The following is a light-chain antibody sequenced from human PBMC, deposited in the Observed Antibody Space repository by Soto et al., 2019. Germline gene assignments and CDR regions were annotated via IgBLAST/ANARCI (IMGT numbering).Light chain of an antibody. J-gene: IGKJ2*01. CDR3: HQGYSTPRT. CDR1: QSISIY. Sequence: DIQMTQSPSSLSASVGDRVTLTCRASQSISIYLNWYQQKPGKAPKLLIYAASSLQSGVPSRFSGSGSGTDFTLTISSLQPEDFATYYCHQGYSTPRTFGQGTKLEIK. CDR2: AAS. V-gene: IGKV1-39*01.